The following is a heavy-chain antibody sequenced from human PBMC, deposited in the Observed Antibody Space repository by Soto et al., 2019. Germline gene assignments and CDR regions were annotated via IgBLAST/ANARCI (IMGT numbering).Heavy chain of an antibody. D-gene: IGHD4-17*01. Sequence: SVKVSCKASGGTFSSYTISWVRQAPGQGLEWMGRIIPILGIANYAQKFQGRVTITADKSTSTAYMELSSLRSEDTAVYYCARICNDYGDYEQWEYDVRGQGTRVTVSS. J-gene: IGHJ4*02. V-gene: IGHV1-69*02. CDR3: ARICNDYGDYEQWEYDV. CDR2: IIPILGIA. CDR1: GGTFSSYT.